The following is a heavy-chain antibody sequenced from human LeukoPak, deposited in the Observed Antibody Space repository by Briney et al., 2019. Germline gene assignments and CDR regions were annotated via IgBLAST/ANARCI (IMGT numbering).Heavy chain of an antibody. D-gene: IGHD1-26*01. CDR3: TWVGARYYFDY. CDR2: IKSKTNGGTT. CDR1: GFTFKHAW. Sequence: GGSLRLYCAASGFTFKHAWMSWVRQAPGKGLEWVGRIKSKTNGGTTDYAAPVKGRFTISRDDSKNTLYLQMNSLKTEDTAVYHCTWVGARYYFDYWGQGTLVTVSS. J-gene: IGHJ4*02. V-gene: IGHV3-15*01.